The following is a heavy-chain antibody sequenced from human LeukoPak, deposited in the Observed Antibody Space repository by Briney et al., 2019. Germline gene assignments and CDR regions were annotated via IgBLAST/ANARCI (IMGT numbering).Heavy chain of an antibody. Sequence: GGSLRLSCAASGFTFSSYAMHWVRQAPGKGLERVAVISYDGSNKYYADSVKGRFTISRDNSKNTLYLQMNSLRAEDTAVYYCAREGSDSSGYYFDYWGQGTLVTVSS. CDR3: AREGSDSSGYYFDY. CDR2: ISYDGSNK. J-gene: IGHJ4*02. D-gene: IGHD3-22*01. CDR1: GFTFSSYA. V-gene: IGHV3-30-3*01.